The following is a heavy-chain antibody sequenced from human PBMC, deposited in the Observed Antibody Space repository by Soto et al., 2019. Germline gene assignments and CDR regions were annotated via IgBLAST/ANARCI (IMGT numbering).Heavy chain of an antibody. CDR3: ARAVAVPADFDY. V-gene: IGHV1-3*01. CDR1: GYTFTSYG. Sequence: GASVKVSCKASGYTFTSYGISWVRQAPGQRLEWMGWINAGNGNTKYSQKFQGRVTITRDTSASTAYMGLSSLRSEDTAVFFCARAVAVPADFDYWGQGTLVTVSS. D-gene: IGHD6-19*01. CDR2: INAGNGNT. J-gene: IGHJ4*02.